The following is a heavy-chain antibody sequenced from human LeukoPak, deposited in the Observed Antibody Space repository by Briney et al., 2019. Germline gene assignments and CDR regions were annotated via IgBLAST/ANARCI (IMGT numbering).Heavy chain of an antibody. J-gene: IGHJ4*02. V-gene: IGHV3-30*04. CDR3: ARVASDISSSPFDY. D-gene: IGHD6-6*01. Sequence: GGSLRLSCAASGFTFSSYAMHWVRQAPGKGLEGVAVISYDGSNKYYADSVKGRFTISRDNSKNTLYLQMNSLRAEDTAVYYCARVASDISSSPFDYWGQGTLVTASS. CDR1: GFTFSSYA. CDR2: ISYDGSNK.